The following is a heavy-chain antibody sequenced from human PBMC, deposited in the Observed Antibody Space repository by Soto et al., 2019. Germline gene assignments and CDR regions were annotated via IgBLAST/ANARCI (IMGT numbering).Heavy chain of an antibody. D-gene: IGHD3-10*01. CDR2: INPNSGGT. CDR1: GYTFTGYY. J-gene: IGHJ4*02. CDR3: ARDLTMVRGSFDY. Sequence: ASVKVSCKASGYTFTGYYMHWVRQAPGQGLEWMGWINPNSGGTNYAQKFQGRVTMTRHTSISTAYMELSRLRSDDPAVYYCARDLTMVRGSFDYWGQGTLVTVSS. V-gene: IGHV1-2*02.